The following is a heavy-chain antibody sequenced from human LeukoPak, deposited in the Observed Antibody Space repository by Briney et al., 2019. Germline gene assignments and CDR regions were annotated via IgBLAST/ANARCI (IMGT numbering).Heavy chain of an antibody. J-gene: IGHJ5*02. Sequence: SQTLSLTCVISGDSISSSNAAWNWIRQSPSRGLEWLGRTYFRSEWHQDYAASVKGRIRIDSDTSKNQFSLHLTSMTPGDTAVYYCTSGWALNAWGQGTLVTVSS. CDR2: TYFRSEWHQ. CDR1: GDSISSSNAA. D-gene: IGHD3-16*01. CDR3: TSGWALNA. V-gene: IGHV6-1*01.